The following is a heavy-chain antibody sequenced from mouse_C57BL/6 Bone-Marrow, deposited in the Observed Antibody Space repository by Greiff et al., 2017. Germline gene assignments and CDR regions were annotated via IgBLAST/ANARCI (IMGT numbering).Heavy chain of an antibody. CDR3: ARQDGYWYYAMDY. V-gene: IGHV5-6*01. Sequence: EVMLVESGGDLVKPGGSLKLSCAASGFTFSSYGMSWVRQTPDKRLEWVATISSGGSYTYYPASVKGRFTISRDNAKNTLYLQMSSLKSEDTAMYYCARQDGYWYYAMDYWGQGTSVTVSS. D-gene: IGHD2-3*01. J-gene: IGHJ4*01. CDR1: GFTFSSYG. CDR2: ISSGGSYT.